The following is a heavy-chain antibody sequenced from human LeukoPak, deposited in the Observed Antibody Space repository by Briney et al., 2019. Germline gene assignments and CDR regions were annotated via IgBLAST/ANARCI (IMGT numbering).Heavy chain of an antibody. D-gene: IGHD3-22*01. J-gene: IGHJ4*02. CDR1: GGSISSSSYY. CDR3: ARGLGGYYYDSSGYSYRPTSYYFDY. V-gene: IGHV4-39*07. Sequence: SETLSLTCTVSGGSISSSSYYWGWIRQPPGKGLEWIGSIYYSGSTYYNPSLKSRVTISVDTSKNQFSLKLSSVTAADTAVYYCARGLGGYYYDSSGYSYRPTSYYFDYWGQGTLVTVSS. CDR2: IYYSGST.